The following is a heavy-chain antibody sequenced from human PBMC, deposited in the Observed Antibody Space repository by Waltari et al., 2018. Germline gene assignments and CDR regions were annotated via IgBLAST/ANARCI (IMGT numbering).Heavy chain of an antibody. Sequence: QVQLVQSGAEVKKPGASVQVSCKASGYTFTSYGISRVRQAPGQGLEWMGWISAYNGNTNYAQKLQGRVTMTTDTSTSTAYMELRSLRSDDTAVYYCARGGGYCSGGSCLRVAEYFQHWGQGTLVTVSS. CDR3: ARGGGYCSGGSCLRVAEYFQH. CDR1: GYTFTSYG. CDR2: ISAYNGNT. V-gene: IGHV1-18*01. D-gene: IGHD2-15*01. J-gene: IGHJ1*01.